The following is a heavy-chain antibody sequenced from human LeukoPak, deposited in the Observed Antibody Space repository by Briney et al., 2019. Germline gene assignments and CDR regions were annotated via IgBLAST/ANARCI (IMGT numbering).Heavy chain of an antibody. CDR1: GYSISSGYY. CDR2: IYHSGST. V-gene: IGHV4-38-2*02. Sequence: SETLSLTCTVSGYSISSGYYWGWIRQPPGKGLEWIGSIYHSGSTYYNPSLKSRVTISVDTSKNQFSLKLSSVTAADTAVYYCARDPLEGYYYDSSTDYWGQGTLVTVSS. J-gene: IGHJ4*02. CDR3: ARDPLEGYYYDSSTDY. D-gene: IGHD3-22*01.